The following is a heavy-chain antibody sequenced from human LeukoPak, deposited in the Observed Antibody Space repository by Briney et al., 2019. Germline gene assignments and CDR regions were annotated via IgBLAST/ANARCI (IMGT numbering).Heavy chain of an antibody. CDR2: INHSGST. CDR3: ARGPGLHYDILTGYSSTGGDY. Sequence: TSETLSLTCAVYGGSFSGYYWSWIRQPPGKGLEWVGEINHSGSTNYNPSLKSRVSISVDTSKNQFSLKLSSVTAADTAVYYCARGPGLHYDILTGYSSTGGDYWGQGTLVTVSS. J-gene: IGHJ4*02. CDR1: GGSFSGYY. D-gene: IGHD3-9*01. V-gene: IGHV4-34*01.